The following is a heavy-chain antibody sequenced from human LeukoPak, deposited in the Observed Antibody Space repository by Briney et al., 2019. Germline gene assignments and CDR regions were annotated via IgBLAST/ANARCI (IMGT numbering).Heavy chain of an antibody. CDR3: ARAYYDFWSGYYKGAGY. J-gene: IGHJ4*02. Sequence: ASVKVSCKASGYTFTSYYMHWVRQAPGQGLEWMGIINPSGGSTSYAQKFQGRVTMTRDMPTSTVYMELSSLRSEDTAVYYCARAYYDFWSGYYKGAGYWGQGTLVTVSS. D-gene: IGHD3-3*01. CDR2: INPSGGST. V-gene: IGHV1-46*01. CDR1: GYTFTSYY.